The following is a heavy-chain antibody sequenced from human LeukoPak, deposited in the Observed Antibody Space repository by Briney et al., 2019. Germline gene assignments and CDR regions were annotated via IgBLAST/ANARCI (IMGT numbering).Heavy chain of an antibody. CDR1: GFTFSSFG. Sequence: GGSLRLSCAASGFTFSSFGMNWVRQVPGKGLEWVSGINWNGGSTGYADSVKGRFTISRDNAKNSLYLQMNSLRAEDTALYYCARRMEYSSSSGSGYYYYYMDVWGKGTTVTVSS. CDR2: INWNGGST. J-gene: IGHJ6*03. D-gene: IGHD6-6*01. V-gene: IGHV3-20*04. CDR3: ARRMEYSSSSGSGYYYYYMDV.